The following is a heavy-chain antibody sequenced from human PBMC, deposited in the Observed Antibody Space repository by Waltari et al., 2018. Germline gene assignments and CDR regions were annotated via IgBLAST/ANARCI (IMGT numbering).Heavy chain of an antibody. V-gene: IGHV1-69*01. D-gene: IGHD5-12*01. Sequence: QVQLVQSGAAVKKPGSSVKVSCQASGGTFSSYAISRVRPVPGQGLEWMGGIIPSFGTANYAQKFQGRVTITADESTSTAYMELSSLRSEDTAVYYCAKAMVATYFYYYGMDVWGQGTTVTVSS. CDR3: AKAMVATYFYYYGMDV. CDR1: GGTFSSYA. CDR2: IIPSFGTA. J-gene: IGHJ6*02.